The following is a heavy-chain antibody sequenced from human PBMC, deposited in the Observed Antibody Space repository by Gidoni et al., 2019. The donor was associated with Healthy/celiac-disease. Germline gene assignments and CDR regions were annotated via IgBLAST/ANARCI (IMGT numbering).Heavy chain of an antibody. Sequence: QVQLVESGGGLVKPGGSLRLSCAASGFTCSDYYMSWIRQAPGKGLEWVSSISSSSSYTNDADSVKGRVTISRDNAKNSLYLQMNSLRAEDTAVYYCASGGVGAMRRMATIRDYWGQGTLVTVSS. D-gene: IGHD5-12*01. CDR3: ASGGVGAMRRMATIRDY. CDR2: ISSSSSYT. V-gene: IGHV3-11*05. J-gene: IGHJ4*02. CDR1: GFTCSDYY.